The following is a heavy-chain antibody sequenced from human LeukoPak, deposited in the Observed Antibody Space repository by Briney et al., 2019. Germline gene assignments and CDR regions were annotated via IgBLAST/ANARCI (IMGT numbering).Heavy chain of an antibody. CDR3: ARSYSNYGVVWDWFDP. J-gene: IGHJ5*02. Sequence: SETLSLTCTVSGGSIDNYYWTWIRQPPGKGLEWIGSIYYSGSTYYNPSLKSRVTVSVDTSKNQFSLKLSSVTAADTAVYYCARSYSNYGVVWDWFDPWGQGTLVTVSS. CDR2: IYYSGST. V-gene: IGHV4-39*07. D-gene: IGHD4-11*01. CDR1: GGSIDNYY.